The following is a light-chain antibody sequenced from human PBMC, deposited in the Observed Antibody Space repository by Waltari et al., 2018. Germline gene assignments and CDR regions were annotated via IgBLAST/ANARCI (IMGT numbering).Light chain of an antibody. CDR1: TSNIGRND. CDR3: ATWDGSLTAWV. CDR2: RNN. J-gene: IGLJ3*02. V-gene: IGLV1-47*01. Sequence: QSVLTQPPSASGTPRQRVTISGSGITSNIGRNDVYWYQQFPGTAPKLLVYRNNERPSGVPDRISGSKSGTSASLAISGLRSEDEADYYCATWDGSLTAWVFGGGTKVTVL.